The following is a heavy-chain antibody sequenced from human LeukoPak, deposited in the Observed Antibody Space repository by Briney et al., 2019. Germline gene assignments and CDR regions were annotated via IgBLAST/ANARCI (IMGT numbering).Heavy chain of an antibody. Sequence: PSETLSLTCIVSGGSISSDYWSWIRQPPGKGLEWIGHIYYSGSTNRSPSLKSRVTISLDTSNNQFSLNLSSVTATDTAVYYCARHTRPGYGGSENAFDIWGQGTMVTVSS. CDR1: GGSISSDY. D-gene: IGHD5-12*01. J-gene: IGHJ3*02. CDR3: ARHTRPGYGGSENAFDI. CDR2: IYYSGST. V-gene: IGHV4-59*08.